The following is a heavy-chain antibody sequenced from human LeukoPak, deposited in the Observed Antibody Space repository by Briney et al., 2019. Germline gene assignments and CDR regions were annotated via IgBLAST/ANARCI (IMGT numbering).Heavy chain of an antibody. D-gene: IGHD6-19*01. Sequence: SETLSLTCSASGASTSDRYWSWIRQSPGRTLEWIGHIYNGRNTKYNPSLTSRVTISVDTSKNQFSLSLTSVTAADTAMYYCAQTTGWPGFDFWGPGALVTVSS. J-gene: IGHJ4*02. V-gene: IGHV4-59*08. CDR3: AQTTGWPGFDF. CDR1: GASTSDRY. CDR2: IYNGRNT.